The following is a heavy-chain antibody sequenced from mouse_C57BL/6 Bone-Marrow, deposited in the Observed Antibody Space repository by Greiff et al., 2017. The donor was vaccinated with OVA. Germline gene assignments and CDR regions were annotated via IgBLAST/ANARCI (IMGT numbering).Heavy chain of an antibody. Sequence: QVQLQQSGAELVRPGTSVKVSCKASGYAFTNYLIEWVKQRPGQGLEWIGVINPGSGGTNYNEKFKGKATLTADKSSSTAYMQLSSLTSEDSAVYFCARYDGSSVDYWGQGTTLTVSS. V-gene: IGHV1-54*01. CDR3: ARYDGSSVDY. D-gene: IGHD1-1*01. CDR2: INPGSGGT. J-gene: IGHJ2*01. CDR1: GYAFTNYL.